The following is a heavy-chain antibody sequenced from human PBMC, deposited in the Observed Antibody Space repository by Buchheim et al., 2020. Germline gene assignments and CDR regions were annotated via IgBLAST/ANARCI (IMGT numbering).Heavy chain of an antibody. V-gene: IGHV4-61*01. D-gene: IGHD1-7*01. Sequence: QQQLQESGPGLVKPSETLSLTCNVSGVSVSRNNYCWSWIRQPPGKGLEWIGYMYHSGNTNYNPSLKSRVTMSTDPSKNQFSLKVTSVTAADTAVYYCARGPLPPTGPTDFWGQGTL. CDR3: ARGPLPPTGPTDF. CDR2: MYHSGNT. CDR1: GVSVSRNNYC. J-gene: IGHJ4*02.